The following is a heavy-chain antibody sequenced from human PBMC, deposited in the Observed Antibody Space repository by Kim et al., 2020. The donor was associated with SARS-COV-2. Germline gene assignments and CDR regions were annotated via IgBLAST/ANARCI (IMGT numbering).Heavy chain of an antibody. Sequence: SETLSLTCTVSGASVSSGDYYWSWIRQPPGKGLEWIGYVYYSGSTIYNASLKSRLTIAVDTSKNQFSLNLSSVTAADTAVYYCARTIWFGETYIDHWGQGTLVTVSS. CDR1: GASVSSGDYY. D-gene: IGHD3-10*01. V-gene: IGHV4-61*08. CDR3: ARTIWFGETYIDH. J-gene: IGHJ4*02. CDR2: VYYSGST.